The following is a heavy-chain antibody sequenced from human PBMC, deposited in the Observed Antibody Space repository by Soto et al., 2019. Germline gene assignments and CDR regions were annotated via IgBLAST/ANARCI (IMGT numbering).Heavy chain of an antibody. V-gene: IGHV3-33*01. CDR3: AREGNILTGYYSPVYYYGMDV. Sequence: GGSLRLSCAASGFTFSSYGMHWVRQAPGKGLEWVAVIWYDGSNKYYADSVKGRFTISRDNSKNTLYLQMNSLRAEDTAVYYCAREGNILTGYYSPVYYYGMDVWGQGTTGTVS. D-gene: IGHD3-9*01. CDR1: GFTFSSYG. CDR2: IWYDGSNK. J-gene: IGHJ6*02.